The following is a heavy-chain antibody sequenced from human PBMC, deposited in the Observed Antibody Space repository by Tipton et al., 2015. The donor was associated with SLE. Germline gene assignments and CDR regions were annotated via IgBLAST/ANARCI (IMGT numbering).Heavy chain of an antibody. CDR1: GGSISSYY. CDR2: INHSGST. Sequence: TLSLTCTVSGGSISSYYWSWIRQPPGKGLEWIGEINHSGSTNYNPSLKSRVTISVDTSKNQFSLKLSSVTAADTAVYYCARDVGGYNTGWFPYYFDYWGQGTLVTVSS. V-gene: IGHV4-34*01. CDR3: ARDVGGYNTGWFPYYFDY. J-gene: IGHJ4*02. D-gene: IGHD2-8*02.